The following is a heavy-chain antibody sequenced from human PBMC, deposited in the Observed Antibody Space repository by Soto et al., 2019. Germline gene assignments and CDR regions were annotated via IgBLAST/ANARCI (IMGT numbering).Heavy chain of an antibody. CDR3: AKDISIAARPPDY. D-gene: IGHD6-6*01. V-gene: IGHV3-23*01. CDR2: ISGSGGST. Sequence: GGSLRLSCAASGFTFSSYAMGWVRKAPGKGLEWVSAISGSGGSTYYADSVKGRFTISRDNSKNTLYLQMNSLRAEDTAVYYCAKDISIAARPPDYWGQGTLVTVSS. CDR1: GFTFSSYA. J-gene: IGHJ4*02.